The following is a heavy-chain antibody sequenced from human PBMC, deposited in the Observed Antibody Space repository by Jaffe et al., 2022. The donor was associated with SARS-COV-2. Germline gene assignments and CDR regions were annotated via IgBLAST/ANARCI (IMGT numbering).Heavy chain of an antibody. J-gene: IGHJ6*03. CDR1: GGSFSGYY. CDR3: ARLRGYQLLNHYMDV. V-gene: IGHV4-34*01. Sequence: QVQLQQWGAGLLKPSETLSLTCAVYGGSFSGYYWSWIRQPPGKGLEWIGEINHSGSTNYNPSLKSRVTISVDTSKNQFSLKLSSVTAADTAVYYCARLRGYQLLNHYMDVWGKGTTVTVSS. D-gene: IGHD2-2*01. CDR2: INHSGST.